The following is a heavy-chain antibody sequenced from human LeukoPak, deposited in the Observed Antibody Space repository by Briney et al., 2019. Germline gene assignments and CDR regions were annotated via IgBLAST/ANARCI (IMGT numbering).Heavy chain of an antibody. CDR2: VGGSGSDT. J-gene: IGHJ4*02. V-gene: IGHV3-23*01. Sequence: PGGSLRLSCAASGFTFNSYAMSWFRQAPETGLEWVSTVGGSGSDTFYADSVKGRFTISRDNSNNAVYLQMNSLRAEDTALYYCAKRAPPGTAVGVPYYFDHWGQGTLVTVSS. CDR3: AKRAPPGTAVGVPYYFDH. D-gene: IGHD6-19*01. CDR1: GFTFNSYA.